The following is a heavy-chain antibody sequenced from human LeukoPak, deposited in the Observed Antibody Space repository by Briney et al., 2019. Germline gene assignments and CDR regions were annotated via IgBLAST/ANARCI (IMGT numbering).Heavy chain of an antibody. D-gene: IGHD7-27*01. J-gene: IGHJ4*02. CDR2: ISIDGGDT. CDR1: GFRFSSYA. V-gene: IGHV3-64*01. CDR3: AKDHWGDY. Sequence: GGSLRLSCAASGFRFSSYAMHWVRQAPGKGLEYVSAISIDGGDTFYASSVKGRFTISRDNSKNTLYLQMNSLRAEDTAVYYCAKDHWGDYWGQGTLVTVSS.